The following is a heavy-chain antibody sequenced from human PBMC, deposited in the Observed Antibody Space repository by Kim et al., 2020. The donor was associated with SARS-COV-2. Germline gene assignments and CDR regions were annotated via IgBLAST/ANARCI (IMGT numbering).Heavy chain of an antibody. D-gene: IGHD3-10*01. J-gene: IGHJ4*02. CDR3: ARHDHGSGSYYLDY. Sequence: NPSLTSAVTISVDTSKNQFSLGLSSVTAADTAVYYCARHDHGSGSYYLDYWGQGALVTVSS. V-gene: IGHV4-39*01.